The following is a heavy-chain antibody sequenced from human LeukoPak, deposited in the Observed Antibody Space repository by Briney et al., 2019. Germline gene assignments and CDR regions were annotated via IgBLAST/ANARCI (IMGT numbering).Heavy chain of an antibody. Sequence: SETLSLTCTVSGDSISSGPYFWGWIRQPPGKGLEWIGNIHYTGSTYYKSSLRSRVTMPVDTSKNQFSLMLSSVTAADTAMYYCARLDGGQLGHCSSTSCNGAFDIWGQGAMVTVSS. V-gene: IGHV4-39*07. CDR1: GDSISSGPYF. D-gene: IGHD2-2*01. CDR2: IHYTGST. J-gene: IGHJ3*02. CDR3: ARLDGGQLGHCSSTSCNGAFDI.